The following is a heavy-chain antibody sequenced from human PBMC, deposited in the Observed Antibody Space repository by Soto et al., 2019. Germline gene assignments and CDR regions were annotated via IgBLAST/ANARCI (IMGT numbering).Heavy chain of an antibody. D-gene: IGHD3-22*01. CDR3: ARHGALLEYDSRAGP. CDR2: IDPSDSYT. V-gene: IGHV5-10-1*01. Sequence: GETLKISCKGSGCSFTSNWSSWVRQLPGKGLEWMGRIDPSDSYTNYSPSFQGHVTISADKSISTAYLQWSILKASDTAMYYCARHGALLEYDSRAGPWGQGTLVTVSS. J-gene: IGHJ5*02. CDR1: GCSFTSNW.